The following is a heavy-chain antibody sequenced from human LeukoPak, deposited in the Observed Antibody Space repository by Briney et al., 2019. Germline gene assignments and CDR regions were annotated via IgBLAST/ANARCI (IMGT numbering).Heavy chain of an antibody. CDR2: INSDGSST. J-gene: IGHJ4*02. Sequence: GGSLRLSCAASGFTFSSYWMNWVRQAPGRGLVWVSRINSDGSSTSYADSVKGRFTISRDNAKNTLYLQMNSLRAEDTAVYYCARGPGSYPYYFDYWGQGTLDTVSS. V-gene: IGHV3-74*01. D-gene: IGHD1-26*01. CDR1: GFTFSSYW. CDR3: ARGPGSYPYYFDY.